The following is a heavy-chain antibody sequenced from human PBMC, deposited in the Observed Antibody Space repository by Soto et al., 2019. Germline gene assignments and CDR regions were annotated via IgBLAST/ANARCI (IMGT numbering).Heavy chain of an antibody. CDR2: IYPGDSDT. J-gene: IGHJ5*02. CDR3: ARRGSKGMATISGLGWFDP. D-gene: IGHD5-12*01. CDR1: GYSFTSYW. Sequence: PGESLKISCKGSGYSFTSYWIGWVRQMPGKGLEWMGIIYPGDSDTRYSPSFQGQVTISADKSISTAYLQWSSLKASDTAMYYCARRGSKGMATISGLGWFDPWGQGTLVTVSS. V-gene: IGHV5-51*01.